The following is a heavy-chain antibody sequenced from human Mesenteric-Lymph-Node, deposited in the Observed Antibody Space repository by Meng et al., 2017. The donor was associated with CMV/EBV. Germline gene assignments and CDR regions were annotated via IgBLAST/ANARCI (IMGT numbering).Heavy chain of an antibody. Sequence: ASVKVSCKTSGYTFIDYGIAWVRQAPGQGLEWMGWISGHYGNTNYAQKFKGRVTMTRDASSSTAYMELRSLTSDDTAFYYCAVDSSGSNDAFDIWGQGTMVTVSS. CDR1: GYTFIDYG. D-gene: IGHD3-22*01. CDR2: ISGHYGNT. J-gene: IGHJ3*02. CDR3: AVDSSGSNDAFDI. V-gene: IGHV1-18*01.